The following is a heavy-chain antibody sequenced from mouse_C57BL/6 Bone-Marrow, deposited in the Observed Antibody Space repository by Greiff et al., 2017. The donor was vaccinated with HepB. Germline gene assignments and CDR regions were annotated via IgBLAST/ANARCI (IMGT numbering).Heavy chain of an antibody. V-gene: IGHV1-53*01. CDR1: GYTFTSYW. J-gene: IGHJ3*01. CDR2: IKPSNGGT. Sequence: QVQLQQPGTELVKPSASVKLSCKASGYTFTSYWLYWVMQRPGKGLGWFGNIKPSNGGTNYNEKIKSKATLTVDKSSSTAYMQLSSLTSEDSAVYYCARSPCDYGGAWFAYWGQGTLVTVSA. D-gene: IGHD2-4*01. CDR3: ARSPCDYGGAWFAY.